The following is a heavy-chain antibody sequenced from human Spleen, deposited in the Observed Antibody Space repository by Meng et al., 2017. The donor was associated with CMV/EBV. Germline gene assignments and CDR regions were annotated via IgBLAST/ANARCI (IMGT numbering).Heavy chain of an antibody. CDR2: ISAYNGNT. CDR3: ARLSIAALSNWFDP. Sequence: ASVKVSCKASGYTFTSYGISWVRQAPGQGLEWMGWISAYNGNTNYAQKLQGRVTMTTDTSTSTAYMELRSLRSDDTAVYYCARLSIAALSNWFDPWGQGTLVTVSS. J-gene: IGHJ5*02. D-gene: IGHD6-6*01. CDR1: GYTFTSYG. V-gene: IGHV1-18*01.